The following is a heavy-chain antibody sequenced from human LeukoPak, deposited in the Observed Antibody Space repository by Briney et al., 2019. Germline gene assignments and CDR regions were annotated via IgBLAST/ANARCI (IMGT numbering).Heavy chain of an antibody. Sequence: GGSLRLSCIASGFTFNQHSMSWVRQAPVKGLEWVASIRPDGSAVFYVDSVKGRFTFSRDNAKNSLVLQMNSLRAEDTAVYYCARFGLPYSIDLWGQGTMVTVSS. J-gene: IGHJ6*02. D-gene: IGHD3/OR15-3a*01. CDR3: ARFGLPYSIDL. V-gene: IGHV3-7*01. CDR2: IRPDGSAV. CDR1: GFTFNQHS.